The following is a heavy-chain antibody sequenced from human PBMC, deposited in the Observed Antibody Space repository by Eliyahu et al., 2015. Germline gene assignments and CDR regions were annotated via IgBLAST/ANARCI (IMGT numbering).Heavy chain of an antibody. Sequence: QVQLVQSGAEVKKPGASVKVSCKASGYTFXSYXXHXVRQAPGQXLXWMGIIHPSGGSTSYAQKFQGRVTMTRDTSTSTVYMELSSLRSEDTAVYYCARDRAGDCSSTSCYGHNWFDPWGQGTLVTVSS. CDR1: GYTFXSYX. D-gene: IGHD2-2*01. CDR3: ARDRAGDCSSTSCYGHNWFDP. V-gene: IGHV1-46*03. J-gene: IGHJ5*02. CDR2: IHPSGGST.